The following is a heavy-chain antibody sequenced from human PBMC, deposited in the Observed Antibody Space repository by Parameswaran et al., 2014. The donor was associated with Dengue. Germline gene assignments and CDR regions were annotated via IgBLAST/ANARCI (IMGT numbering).Heavy chain of an antibody. J-gene: IGHJ6*02. CDR2: ISSSSSYI. V-gene: IGHV3-21*01. D-gene: IGHD3-10*01. Sequence: VRQMPGKGLEWVSSISSSSSYIYYADSVKGRFTISRDNAKNSLYLQMNSLRAEDTAVYYCARGWVRGVIVKRLNYGMDVWGQGTTVTVSS. CDR3: ARGWVRGVIVKRLNYGMDV.